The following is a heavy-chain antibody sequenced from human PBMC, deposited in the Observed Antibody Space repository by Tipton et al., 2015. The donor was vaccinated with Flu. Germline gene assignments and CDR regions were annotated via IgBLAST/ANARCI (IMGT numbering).Heavy chain of an antibody. CDR3: VRHYYYDSCGYPPPFDS. Sequence: QLVQSGAEVKKPGESLKISCKGSGNSFSSYWIGWVRQMAGKGLEWMGIIYPDDSDTRYSPSFQGQVTISADKSMSTAYLQWSSLKASDTAMFYCVRHYYYDSCGYPPPFDSWGQGTLVTVSS. CDR2: IYPDDSDT. J-gene: IGHJ4*02. CDR1: GNSFSSYW. V-gene: IGHV5-51*03. D-gene: IGHD3-22*01.